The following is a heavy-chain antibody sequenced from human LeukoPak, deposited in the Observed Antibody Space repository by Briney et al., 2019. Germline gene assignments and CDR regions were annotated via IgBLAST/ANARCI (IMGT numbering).Heavy chain of an antibody. CDR2: INPSGGST. V-gene: IGHV1-46*01. J-gene: IGHJ4*02. CDR3: AREEMATGGVDY. Sequence: ASVKVSCKASGYTFTSYYMHWVRQAPGQGLEWMGIINPSGGSTSYAQKFQGRVTMTRDTSTSTVYMELSSMRSEDTAVYYCAREEMATGGVDYWGQGTLVTVSS. CDR1: GYTFTSYY. D-gene: IGHD5-24*01.